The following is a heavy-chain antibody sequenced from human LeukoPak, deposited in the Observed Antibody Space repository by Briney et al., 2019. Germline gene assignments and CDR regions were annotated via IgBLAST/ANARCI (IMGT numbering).Heavy chain of an antibody. D-gene: IGHD3-22*01. J-gene: IGHJ3*02. CDR1: GGSFSGYY. V-gene: IGHV4-34*01. CDR3: AGGPLITMIVVAMLGAFDI. Sequence: SETLSLTCAVYGGSFSGYYWSWIRQPPGKGLEWIGEINHSGSTNYNPSLKSRVTISVDTSKNQFSLKLSSVTAADTAVYYCAGGPLITMIVVAMLGAFDIWGQGTMVTVSS. CDR2: INHSGST.